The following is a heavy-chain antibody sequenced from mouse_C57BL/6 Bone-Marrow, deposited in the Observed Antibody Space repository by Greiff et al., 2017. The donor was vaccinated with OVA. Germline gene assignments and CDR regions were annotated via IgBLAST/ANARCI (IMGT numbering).Heavy chain of an antibody. V-gene: IGHV1-54*01. J-gene: IGHJ4*01. Sequence: QVQLKQSGAELVRPGTSVKVSCKASGYAFTNYLIEWVKQRPGQGLEWIGVLNPGSGGTNYNEKFKGKATLTADKSSSTAYMQLSSLTSEDSAVYICARGSNYEDYYAMDYWGQGTSVTVSS. CDR1: GYAFTNYL. CDR3: ARGSNYEDYYAMDY. CDR2: LNPGSGGT. D-gene: IGHD2-5*01.